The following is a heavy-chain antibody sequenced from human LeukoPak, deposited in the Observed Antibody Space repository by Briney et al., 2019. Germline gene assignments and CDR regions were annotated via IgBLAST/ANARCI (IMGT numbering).Heavy chain of an antibody. D-gene: IGHD2-15*01. CDR1: GFTFSSYA. Sequence: GGSLRLSCAASGFTFSSYAMSWVRQAPGKGLEWVSAISGSGGSTYYADSVKGRFTISRDNAKNTLYLQMNSLRAEDTAVYYCARVGPYCSGGSCYFDYWGQGTLVTVSS. J-gene: IGHJ4*02. CDR2: ISGSGGST. V-gene: IGHV3-23*01. CDR3: ARVGPYCSGGSCYFDY.